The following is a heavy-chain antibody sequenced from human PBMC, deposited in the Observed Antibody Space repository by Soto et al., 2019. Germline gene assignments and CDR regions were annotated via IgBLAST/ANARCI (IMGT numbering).Heavy chain of an antibody. CDR3: AGIAAAGDYYGMDV. D-gene: IGHD6-13*01. J-gene: IGHJ6*02. CDR2: IIPIFGTA. Sequence: SVKVSCKASGGTFSSYAISWVRQAPGQGLEWMGGIIPIFGTANYAQKLQGRVTITADKSTSTAYMELSSLRSEDTAVYGCAGIAAAGDYYGMDVWGQGTKVTVSS. V-gene: IGHV1-69*06. CDR1: GGTFSSYA.